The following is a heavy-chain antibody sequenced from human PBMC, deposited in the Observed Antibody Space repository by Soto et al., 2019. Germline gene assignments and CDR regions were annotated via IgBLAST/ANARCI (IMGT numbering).Heavy chain of an antibody. CDR1: GGSISSGGYY. Sequence: PSETLSLTCTVSGGSISSGGYYWSWIRQHPGKGLEWIGYIYYSGSTYYNPSLKSRVTISVDTSKNQFSLKLSSVTAADTAVYYCARELVGSGYPSFDYWGQGTLVTVSS. CDR3: ARELVGSGYPSFDY. V-gene: IGHV4-31*03. J-gene: IGHJ4*02. D-gene: IGHD6-19*01. CDR2: IYYSGST.